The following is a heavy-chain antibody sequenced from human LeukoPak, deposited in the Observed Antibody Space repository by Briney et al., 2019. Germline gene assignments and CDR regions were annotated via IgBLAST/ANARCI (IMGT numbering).Heavy chain of an antibody. Sequence: GGSLRLACEGSGFTFGDYGVGWFRQAPGKGLQWVTSIRSNTYGGSTEYVPSVKGRFTISRDDSNSIAYLQMNSLKAEDTAIYYCARVSRGGITASWFDPWGQGTLVTVSS. J-gene: IGHJ5*02. CDR2: IRSNTYGGST. CDR3: ARVSRGGITASWFDP. V-gene: IGHV3-49*03. D-gene: IGHD6-13*01. CDR1: GFTFGDYG.